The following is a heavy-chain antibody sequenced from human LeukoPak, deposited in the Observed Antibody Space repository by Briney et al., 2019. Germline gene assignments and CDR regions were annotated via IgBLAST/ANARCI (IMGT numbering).Heavy chain of an antibody. CDR2: IYYSGST. CDR1: GGSISSYY. V-gene: IGHV4-59*08. CDR3: AGSVGATRRYYFDY. Sequence: SETLSLTCTVSGGSISSYYWSWIRQPPGKGLEWIGYIYYSGSTNYNPSPKSRVTISVDTSKNQFSLKLSSVTAADTAVYYCAGSVGATRRYYFDYWGQGTLVTVSS. D-gene: IGHD1-26*01. J-gene: IGHJ4*02.